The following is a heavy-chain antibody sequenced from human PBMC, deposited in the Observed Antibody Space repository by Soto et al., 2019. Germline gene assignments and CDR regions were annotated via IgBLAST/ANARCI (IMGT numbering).Heavy chain of an antibody. CDR3: ARGGNIESPLHAEYFQH. D-gene: IGHD3-16*01. V-gene: IGHV4-39*01. CDR1: GGFISSSSYY. J-gene: IGHJ1*01. Sequence: PSETLSLTCTVSGGFISSSSYYWGWIRQPPGKGLEWIGSIYYSGSTYYNPSLKSRVTISVDTSKNQFSLKLSSVTAADTAVYYCARGGNIESPLHAEYFQHWGQGTLVTVSS. CDR2: IYYSGST.